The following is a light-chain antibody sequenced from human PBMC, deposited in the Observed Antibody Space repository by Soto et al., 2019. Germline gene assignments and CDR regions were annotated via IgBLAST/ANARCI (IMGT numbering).Light chain of an antibody. CDR2: GAS. J-gene: IGKJ1*01. CDR3: QQYNNWPPWT. CDR1: QSVSSN. Sequence: EIVMTQSPATLSVSPGERATLSCSASQSVSSNLAWYQQKPGKAPRLLIYGASTRATGIPARFSGSGSGTEFTLTISSLQSEDFAVYYCQQYNNWPPWTFCQGTKVEIK. V-gene: IGKV3-15*01.